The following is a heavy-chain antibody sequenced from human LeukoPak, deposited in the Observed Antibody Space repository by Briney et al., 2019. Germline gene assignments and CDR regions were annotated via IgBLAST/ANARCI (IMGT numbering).Heavy chain of an antibody. V-gene: IGHV1-2*02. CDR1: GGTFSSYA. D-gene: IGHD6-6*01. Sequence: ASVKVSCKASGGTFSSYAISWVRQAPGQGLEWMGWINPSSGGTNYAQKFQGRVTMTRDTSISTAYMELSRLRSDDTAVYYCARDGGSSSHYNWFDPWGQGTLVTVSS. CDR3: ARDGGSSSHYNWFDP. J-gene: IGHJ5*02. CDR2: INPSSGGT.